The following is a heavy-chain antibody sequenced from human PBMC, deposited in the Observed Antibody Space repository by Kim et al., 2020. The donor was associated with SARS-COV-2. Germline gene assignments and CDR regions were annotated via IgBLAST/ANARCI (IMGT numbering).Heavy chain of an antibody. V-gene: IGHV4-59*08. CDR2: IYYSGST. CDR3: ARRNSSGLLYWYFDL. Sequence: SETLSLTCTVSGGSISSYYWSWIRQPPGKGLEWIGYIYYSGSTNSNPPLMSRVTISVDTSKNQFSLKLSSVTAADTAVYYCARRNSSGLLYWYFDLWGRG. J-gene: IGHJ2*01. CDR1: GGSISSYY. D-gene: IGHD6-19*01.